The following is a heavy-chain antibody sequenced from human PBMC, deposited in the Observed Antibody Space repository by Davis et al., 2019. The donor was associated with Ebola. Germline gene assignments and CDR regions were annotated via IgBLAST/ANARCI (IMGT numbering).Heavy chain of an antibody. CDR1: GYTFTSYD. CDR3: ARDPVGATEGTGFDY. D-gene: IGHD1-26*01. V-gene: IGHV1-2*02. Sequence: ASVKVSCKASGYTFTSYDINWVRQATGQGLEWMGWINPNSGGTNYAQKFQGRVTMTRDTSTSTVYMELSSLRSEDTAVYYCARDPVGATEGTGFDYWGQGTLVTVSS. J-gene: IGHJ4*02. CDR2: INPNSGGT.